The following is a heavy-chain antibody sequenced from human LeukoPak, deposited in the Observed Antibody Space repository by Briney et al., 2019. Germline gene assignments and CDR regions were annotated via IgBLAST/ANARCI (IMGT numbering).Heavy chain of an antibody. Sequence: GGSLRLSCAASGFTFSSYAMSWVRQAPGKGLEWVSAISGSGGSTYYADSVKGRYTISRDNSKNTLYLQMNRLRAEDTAVYYCARISGIAAAGIIYWGQGTLVTVSS. D-gene: IGHD6-13*01. CDR1: GFTFSSYA. J-gene: IGHJ4*02. V-gene: IGHV3-23*01. CDR2: ISGSGGST. CDR3: ARISGIAAAGIIY.